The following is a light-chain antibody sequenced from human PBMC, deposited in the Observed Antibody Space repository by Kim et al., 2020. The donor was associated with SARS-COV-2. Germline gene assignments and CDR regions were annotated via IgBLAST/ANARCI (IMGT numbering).Light chain of an antibody. CDR1: SSDVGGYNY. J-gene: IGLJ2*01. CDR3: SSFTSTNTLV. Sequence: QSVLTQPASVSGSPGQSITISCTGTSSDVGGYNYVSWYQHHPGKAPKLMIYGVTKRLSGVSSRFSGSKSGNTASLTISELQAEDEADYYCSSFTSTNTLVFGGGTQLTVL. V-gene: IGLV2-14*03. CDR2: GVT.